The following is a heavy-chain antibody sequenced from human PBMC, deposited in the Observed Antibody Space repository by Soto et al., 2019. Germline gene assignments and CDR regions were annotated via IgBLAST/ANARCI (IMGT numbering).Heavy chain of an antibody. CDR2: IDPSNSYS. Sequence: PGESLKISCKGSGYRFTGFWINWVRQMPGKGLEWMGRIDPSNSYSKYSPTFQGHISISVDKSTNTAHLQWSSLKASGTAIYCCARRESETGYSDPPPWYYGMDVWGQGTMVTVSS. D-gene: IGHD5-18*01. CDR3: ARRESETGYSDPPPWYYGMDV. J-gene: IGHJ6*02. CDR1: GYRFTGFW. V-gene: IGHV5-10-1*01.